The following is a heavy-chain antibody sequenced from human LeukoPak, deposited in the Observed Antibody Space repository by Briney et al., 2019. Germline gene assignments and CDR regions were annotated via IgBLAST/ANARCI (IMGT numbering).Heavy chain of an antibody. Sequence: SETLSLTCTVSGGSISSSYYWGWIRQPPGKGLEWVGSIHSSGSTYYNPSLKSRLTISVDTSKNQFSLNLSSVTAADTAVYYCARSRAAGTRYAMDVWGQGTTVTVSS. D-gene: IGHD6-13*01. V-gene: IGHV4-39*01. CDR2: IHSSGST. J-gene: IGHJ6*02. CDR3: ARSRAAGTRYAMDV. CDR1: GGSISSSYY.